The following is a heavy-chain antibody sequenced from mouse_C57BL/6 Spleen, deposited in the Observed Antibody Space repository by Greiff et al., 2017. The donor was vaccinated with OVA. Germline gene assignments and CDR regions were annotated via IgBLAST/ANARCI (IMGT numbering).Heavy chain of an antibody. D-gene: IGHD1-1*01. J-gene: IGHJ3*01. Sequence: QVQLQHPGAELVKPGASVKLSCKASGYTFTSYWMHWVKQRPGQGLEWIGMIHPNSGSTNYNEKFKSKATLTVDKSSSTAYMQLSSLTSEDSAVYYCAREGGVYGSSYWFAYWGQGTLVTVSA. CDR1: GYTFTSYW. V-gene: IGHV1-64*01. CDR2: IHPNSGST. CDR3: AREGGVYGSSYWFAY.